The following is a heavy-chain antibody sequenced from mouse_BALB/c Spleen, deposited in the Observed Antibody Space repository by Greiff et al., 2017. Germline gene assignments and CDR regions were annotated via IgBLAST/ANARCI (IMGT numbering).Heavy chain of an antibody. CDR2: IYPGSGST. V-gene: IGHV1-55*01. CDR1: GYNFTSYW. CDR3: AREGGGFAY. Sequence: QVQLQQSGAELVKPGTSVKLSCKASGYNFTSYWINWVKLRPGQGLEWIGDIYPGSGSTNYNEKFKSKATLTVDTSSSTAYMELARLTSEDSAIYYCAREGGGFAYWGQGTLVTVSA. J-gene: IGHJ3*01.